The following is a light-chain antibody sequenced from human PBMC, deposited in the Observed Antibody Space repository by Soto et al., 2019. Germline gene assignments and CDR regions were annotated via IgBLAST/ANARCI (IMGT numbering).Light chain of an antibody. J-gene: IGLJ2*01. CDR2: DDS. CDR3: QVWDSTSHHVL. Sequence: SYELTQTPSVSVAPGQTARITCGGDNIRRKTVHWYQQKPGQAPVLVVYDDSDRPSGIPGRFSGSNSGNPATLTISRVEAGDEADYYCQVWDSTSHHVLFGGGTKVTVL. V-gene: IGLV3-21*02. CDR1: NIRRKT.